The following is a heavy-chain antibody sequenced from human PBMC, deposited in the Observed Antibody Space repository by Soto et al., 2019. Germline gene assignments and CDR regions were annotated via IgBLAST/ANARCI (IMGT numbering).Heavy chain of an antibody. CDR1: GGSISKYY. V-gene: IGHV4-59*01. D-gene: IGHD1-1*01. J-gene: IGHJ6*02. Sequence: SETLSLTCTVSGGSISKYYWAWIRQPPGKGLEWIGYIYYNGDTDYSPSLKSRVTISVDTSKNQFSLKLYPVTAADTAVYYCARFNAYKLPRSGYYYAMDVWGQGTTVTVS. CDR2: IYYNGDT. CDR3: ARFNAYKLPRSGYYYAMDV.